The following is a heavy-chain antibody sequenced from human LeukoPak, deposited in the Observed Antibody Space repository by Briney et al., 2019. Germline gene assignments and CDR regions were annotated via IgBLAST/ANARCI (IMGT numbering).Heavy chain of an antibody. CDR2: IYPGDSDT. D-gene: IGHD3-22*01. J-gene: IGHJ6*03. V-gene: IGHV5-51*01. Sequence: GESLKISCKGSGYSFTSYWIGWVRQMPGKGLEWMGIIYPGDSDTGYSPSFQGQVTISADKSISTAYLQWSSLKASDTAMYYCARLFFDYYDSTDYYYYMDVWGKGTTVTVSS. CDR1: GYSFTSYW. CDR3: ARLFFDYYDSTDYYYYMDV.